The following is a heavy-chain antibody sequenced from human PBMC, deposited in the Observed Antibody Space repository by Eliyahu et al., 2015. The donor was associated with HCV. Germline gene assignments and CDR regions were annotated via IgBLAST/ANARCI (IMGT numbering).Heavy chain of an antibody. CDR3: ASGGGGIAVAGTGGWFDP. V-gene: IGHV4-59*01. D-gene: IGHD6-19*01. CDR1: GGSITTYY. Sequence: QVQLQESGPGLVKPSETLSLTCTVSGGSITTYYWSWIRQPPGKGLEWIGYIXYRGSANXNPPLKSRVTISIDTSKNQFSLNLTSVTAADTAVYYCASGGGGIAVAGTGGWFDPWGQGTLVTVSS. J-gene: IGHJ5*02. CDR2: IXYRGSA.